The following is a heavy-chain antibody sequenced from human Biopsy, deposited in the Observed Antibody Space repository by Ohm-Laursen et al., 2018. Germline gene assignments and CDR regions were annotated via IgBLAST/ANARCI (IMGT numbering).Heavy chain of an antibody. CDR1: GESSSGYL. J-gene: IGHJ6*02. Sequence: QTLSLTCAVNGESSSGYLWNWIRQPPGKGLEWIGEINQSGSTKYNPSLKRRATLSADSSNSQFSLRLTSVTAADTAIYYCARGSGYFKLDVWGQGTTVTVSS. CDR3: ARGSGYFKLDV. D-gene: IGHD5-12*01. V-gene: IGHV4-34*01. CDR2: INQSGST.